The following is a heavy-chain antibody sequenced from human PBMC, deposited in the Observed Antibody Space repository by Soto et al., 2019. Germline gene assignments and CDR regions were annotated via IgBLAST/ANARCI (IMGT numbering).Heavy chain of an antibody. CDR3: ARDPPGYCSGGSCPPSLAFDI. CDR1: GYTFTSYY. V-gene: IGHV1-46*01. Sequence: GASVKVSCKASGYTFTSYYMHWVRQAPGQGLEWMGIINPSGGSTSYAQKFQGRVTMTRDTSTSTVYMELSSLRSEDTAVYYCARDPPGYCSGGSCPPSLAFDIWGQGTMVPVSS. J-gene: IGHJ3*02. D-gene: IGHD2-15*01. CDR2: INPSGGST.